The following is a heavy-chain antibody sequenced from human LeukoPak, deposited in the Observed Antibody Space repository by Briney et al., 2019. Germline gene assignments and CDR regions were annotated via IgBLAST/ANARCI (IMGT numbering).Heavy chain of an antibody. D-gene: IGHD3-10*01. CDR2: IYYSGST. J-gene: IGHJ3*02. CDR3: ASQGLYGSGRHHDAFDI. CDR1: GGSISSYY. V-gene: IGHV4-59*01. Sequence: SETLSLTCTVSGGSISSYYWSWIRQPPGKGLEWIGYIYYSGSTNYNPSLKSRVTISVDTSKNQFSLKLSSVTAADTAVYYCASQGLYGSGRHHDAFDIWGQGTMVTVSS.